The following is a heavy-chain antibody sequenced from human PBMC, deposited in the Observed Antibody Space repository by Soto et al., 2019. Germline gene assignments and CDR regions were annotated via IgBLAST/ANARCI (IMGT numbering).Heavy chain of an antibody. CDR2: IYHSGST. CDR1: SDSISSSNW. CDR3: ARARGGYYGDHRYCDL. J-gene: IGHJ2*01. D-gene: IGHD3-10*01. Sequence: QVQLQESGPGLVKPSGTLSLTCAVSSDSISSSNWWSWVRQPPGKGLEWIGEIYHSGSTNYNPSLKSRVTISVDKSKNQFSLKLTSVTAADTAIFYCARARGGYYGDHRYCDLWGRGTLVTVSS. V-gene: IGHV4-4*02.